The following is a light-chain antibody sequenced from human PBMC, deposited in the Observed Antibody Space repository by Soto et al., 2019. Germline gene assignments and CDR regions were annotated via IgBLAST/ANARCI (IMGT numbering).Light chain of an antibody. V-gene: IGKV1-5*01. J-gene: IGKJ3*01. Sequence: DIQMTQSPSTLSASVGGRVTITCRASQSFSTSLAWYQQKPGKAPKLLIHDVSSLKSGVPSRFSGSGFGTDFTLTISSLQSDDFASYYCQQYNNYLTFGPGTKVDIK. CDR2: DVS. CDR3: QQYNNYLT. CDR1: QSFSTS.